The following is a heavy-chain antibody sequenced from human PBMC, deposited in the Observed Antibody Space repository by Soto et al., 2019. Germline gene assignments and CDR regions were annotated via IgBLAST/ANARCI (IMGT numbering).Heavy chain of an antibody. CDR3: ARAAFFYYDNTGYYHFDY. CDR1: GGSISSYY. D-gene: IGHD3-22*01. Sequence: SETLSLTCTVSGGSISSYYWSWIRQPPGKGLEWIGYIYYSGSTNYNPSLKSRVIISVDTSKNQFSLRLSSVTAADTAVYYCARAAFFYYDNTGYYHFDYRAQRSPVTGSS. CDR2: IYYSGST. V-gene: IGHV4-59*12. J-gene: IGHJ4*02.